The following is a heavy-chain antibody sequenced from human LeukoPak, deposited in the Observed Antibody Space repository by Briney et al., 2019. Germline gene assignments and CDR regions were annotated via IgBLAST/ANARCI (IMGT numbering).Heavy chain of an antibody. J-gene: IGHJ6*02. V-gene: IGHV3-66*01. D-gene: IGHD5/OR15-5a*01. CDR2: IYSGGST. CDR3: ARNKSVSKYKGMDG. CDR1: GFTVSSNY. Sequence: GGSLRLSCAASGFTVSSNYMSWVRQAPGKGLEWVSVIYSGGSTYYADSVKGRFTISRDNSKNTPYLQMNSLRAEDTAVYYCARNKSVSKYKGMDGWGQGTTVTVSS.